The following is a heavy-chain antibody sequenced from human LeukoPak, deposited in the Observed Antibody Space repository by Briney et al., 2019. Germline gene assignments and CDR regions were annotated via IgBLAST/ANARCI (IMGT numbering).Heavy chain of an antibody. Sequence: GGSLRLSCVASGFTFSSSWMAWVRQAPGKGLQWVANINHDGSVKNYVGSVKGRFAISRDNAQNSFYLQMSSLETDDTAVYYCAKDSYSKGDYWGQGTLVTVSS. CDR2: INHDGSVK. V-gene: IGHV3-7*01. CDR3: AKDSYSKGDY. J-gene: IGHJ4*02. CDR1: GFTFSSSW. D-gene: IGHD4-4*01.